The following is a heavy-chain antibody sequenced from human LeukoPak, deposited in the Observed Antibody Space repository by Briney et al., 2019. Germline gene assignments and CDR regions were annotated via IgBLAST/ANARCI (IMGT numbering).Heavy chain of an antibody. CDR3: ARAYDSNGYYYFDAFDI. Sequence: GASVKVSCKASGYTFTSYGVTWVRQAPGQGPEWMGWVSAYKGNTYYAQKFQGRVTVTTDTSTSTAYMELRSLRSDDTAVYYCARAYDSNGYYYFDAFDIWGQGTMVTVSS. CDR1: GYTFTSYG. CDR2: VSAYKGNT. J-gene: IGHJ3*02. D-gene: IGHD3-22*01. V-gene: IGHV1-18*01.